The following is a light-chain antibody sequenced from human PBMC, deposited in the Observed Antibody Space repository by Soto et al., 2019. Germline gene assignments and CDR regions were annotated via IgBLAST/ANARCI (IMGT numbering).Light chain of an antibody. CDR2: NTN. CDR1: SGSVSTNYY. CDR3: MLYVGSGIWV. V-gene: IGLV8-61*01. J-gene: IGLJ3*02. Sequence: QTVVTQEASFSVSPGRTVTLTCALNSGSVSTNYYPSWYQQTPGQVPRTLIYNTNTRSSGVPDRFSGSILGNKAALTITGAQADDESDYYCMLYVGSGIWVFGGGTKLPVL.